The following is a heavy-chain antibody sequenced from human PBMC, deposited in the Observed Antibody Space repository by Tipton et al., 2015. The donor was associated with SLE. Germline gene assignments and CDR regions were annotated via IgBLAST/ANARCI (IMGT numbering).Heavy chain of an antibody. CDR3: ARHLGGYCSSGSCYLYSYYAMDV. D-gene: IGHD2-15*01. CDR1: GGSISSSSSYY. J-gene: IGHJ6*02. Sequence: TLSLTCAVYGGSISSSSSYYWAWIRQPPGKGVEWIGEIYHRGSTYYNPSLKSRVTISVDTSKNQFSLKLTSVTAADTAVFYCARHLGGYCSSGSCYLYSYYAMDVWGQGTTVTVSS. CDR2: IYHRGST. V-gene: IGHV4-39*01.